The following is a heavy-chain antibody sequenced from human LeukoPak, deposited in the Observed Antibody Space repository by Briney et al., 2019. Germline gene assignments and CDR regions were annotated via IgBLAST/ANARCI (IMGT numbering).Heavy chain of an antibody. J-gene: IGHJ4*02. Sequence: GGSLRLSCSASGFXFSRYAMHWVRQAPGKGLEYVSAISSNGGSTYYADSVKGRFTISRDNSRNTLHLQMSSLRVEDTAVYYCARGRGGDGYNWLCYFDYWGQGTLVTVSS. CDR1: GFXFSRYA. CDR2: ISSNGGST. CDR3: ARGRGGDGYNWLCYFDY. D-gene: IGHD5-24*01. V-gene: IGHV3-64D*06.